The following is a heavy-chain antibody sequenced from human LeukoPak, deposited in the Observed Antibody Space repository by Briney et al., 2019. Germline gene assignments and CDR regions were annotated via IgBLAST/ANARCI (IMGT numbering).Heavy chain of an antibody. J-gene: IGHJ6*03. CDR1: GGSISSYY. V-gene: IGHV4-4*09. CDR2: IYTSGST. CDR3: ASVSVVTANYYYYYMDV. Sequence: SETLSLTCTVSGGSISSYYWSWIWQPPGKGLEWIGYIYTSGSTNYNPSLKSRVTISVDTSKNQFSLKLSSVTAADTAVYYCASVSVVTANYYYYYMDVWGKGTTVTVSS. D-gene: IGHD2-15*01.